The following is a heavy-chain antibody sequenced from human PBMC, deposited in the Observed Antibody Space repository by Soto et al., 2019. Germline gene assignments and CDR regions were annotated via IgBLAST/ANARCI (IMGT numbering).Heavy chain of an antibody. CDR1: GYTFTSYD. CDR2: MNPTSGNT. V-gene: IGHV1-8*01. CDR3: ARGLHDYVWGSDNWFDP. J-gene: IGHJ5*02. Sequence: QVQLVQSGAEVKKPGASVKVSCKASGYTFTSYDINWVRQATGQGLEWMGWMNPTSGNTGYAQKFQGRVTMTRNTSISTAYMELSSLRSEDTAVYYCARGLHDYVWGSDNWFDPWGQGTLVTVSS. D-gene: IGHD3-16*01.